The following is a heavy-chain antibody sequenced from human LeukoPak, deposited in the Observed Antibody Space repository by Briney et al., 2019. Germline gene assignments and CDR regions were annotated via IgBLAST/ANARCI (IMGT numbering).Heavy chain of an antibody. CDR3: AKGQPITGGIPYYFDY. CDR2: ISGSGGST. Sequence: PGGSLRLSCAASGFTFSSYAMSWVRQAPGKGRGWVSAISGSGGSTYYADSVKARFTLPTDNPKNTPYLQMNSLRADDTAVYYCAKGQPITGGIPYYFDYWGQGTLVSVSS. CDR1: GFTFSSYA. J-gene: IGHJ4*02. D-gene: IGHD7-27*01. V-gene: IGHV3-23*01.